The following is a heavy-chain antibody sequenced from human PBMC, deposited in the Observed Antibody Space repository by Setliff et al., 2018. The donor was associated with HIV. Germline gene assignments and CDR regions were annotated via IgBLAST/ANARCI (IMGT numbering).Heavy chain of an antibody. CDR1: GGSISSSSYY. CDR3: ARHRNLDRRGEAFDI. V-gene: IGHV4-39*01. CDR2: IYYSGST. D-gene: IGHD3-10*01. J-gene: IGHJ3*02. Sequence: PSETLSLTCTVSGGSISSSSYYWGWIHQPPGKGLEWIGSIYYSGSTYDNPSLKSRVTISVDTSKNQFSRKLSSVTAADTAVYYCARHRNLDRRGEAFDIWGQGTMVTVSS.